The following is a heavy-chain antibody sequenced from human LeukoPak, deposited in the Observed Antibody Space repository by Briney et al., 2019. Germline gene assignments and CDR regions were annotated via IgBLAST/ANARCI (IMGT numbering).Heavy chain of an antibody. D-gene: IGHD6-19*01. J-gene: IGHJ4*02. CDR3: ANNAGYSSGWYGDY. CDR1: GSTFSSYA. V-gene: IGHV3-23*01. CDR2: ISGSGGGT. Sequence: GGSLRLSCAASGSTFSSYAMTWVRQAPRKGLEWVSAISGSGGGTYYADSVKGRFTISRDNSKNTLYLQMNSLRADDTAVYYCANNAGYSSGWYGDYWGQGTLVTVSP.